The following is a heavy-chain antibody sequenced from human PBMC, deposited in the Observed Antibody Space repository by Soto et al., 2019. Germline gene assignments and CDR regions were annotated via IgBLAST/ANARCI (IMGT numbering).Heavy chain of an antibody. V-gene: IGHV4-31*03. J-gene: IGHJ4*02. D-gene: IGHD6-6*01. Sequence: QVQLQESGPGLVRPSQTLSLTCTVSRDSISRGDYYWSWIRQHAGKGLEWIGYVTHSGSSFYNPSLQSRVIISVDTSKNQFALKLTPVTAADTAVYYCVRTRTDTSSAFDHWGQGTLVTVSS. CDR2: VTHSGSS. CDR1: RDSISRGDYY. CDR3: VRTRTDTSSAFDH.